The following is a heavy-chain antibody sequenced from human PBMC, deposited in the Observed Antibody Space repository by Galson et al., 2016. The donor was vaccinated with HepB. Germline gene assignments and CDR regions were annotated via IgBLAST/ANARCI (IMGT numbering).Heavy chain of an antibody. Sequence: QSGAEVKKPGESLKISCKTSGYSFISYWIGWVRQRPGKGLEWMGIIYPDDSDTTYSPSFPGQVTISADRSISTAYLQWSSLEASDTAMYYCARHEPYFYDSSGYADYWGQGTLVTVSS. CDR2: IYPDDSDT. J-gene: IGHJ4*02. CDR1: GYSFISYW. CDR3: ARHEPYFYDSSGYADY. D-gene: IGHD3-22*01. V-gene: IGHV5-51*01.